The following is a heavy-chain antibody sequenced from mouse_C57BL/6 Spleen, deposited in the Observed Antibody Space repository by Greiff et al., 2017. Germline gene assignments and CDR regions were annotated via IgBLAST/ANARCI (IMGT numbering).Heavy chain of an antibody. V-gene: IGHV1-64*01. CDR2: IHPNSGST. CDR3: ARDYYGSSVAWFAY. D-gene: IGHD1-1*01. CDR1: GYTFTSYW. J-gene: IGHJ3*01. Sequence: QVQLQQPGAELVKPGASVKLSCKASGYTFTSYWMHWVKQRPGQGLEWIGMIHPNSGSTNYNEKFKSKATLTVDTSSSTAYMQLSSLTSEDSAVYYCARDYYGSSVAWFAYWGQGTLVTVSA.